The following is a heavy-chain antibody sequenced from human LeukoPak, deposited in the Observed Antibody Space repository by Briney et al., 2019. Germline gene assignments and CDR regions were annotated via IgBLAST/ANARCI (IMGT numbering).Heavy chain of an antibody. J-gene: IGHJ4*02. CDR1: GFTVSSDY. D-gene: IGHD5-18*01. CDR3: ARYHTALNY. CDR2: IYSGGST. Sequence: GGSLRLSCAASGFTVSSDYMTWVRQAPGQGLEWVSVIYSGGSTYYADSVKGRFTISRDNSKNTVYLQLNNLRVEDTAVYYCARYHTALNYWGQGTLVTASS. V-gene: IGHV3-53*01.